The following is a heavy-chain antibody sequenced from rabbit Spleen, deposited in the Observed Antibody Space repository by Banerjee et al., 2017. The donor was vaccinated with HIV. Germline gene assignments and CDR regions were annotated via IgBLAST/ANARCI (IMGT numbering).Heavy chain of an antibody. V-gene: IGHV1S45*01. J-gene: IGHJ4*01. Sequence: QQQLEESGGGLVKPGGTLTLTCKASGIDFSSAYDMCWVRQAPGKGLEWIACIYTSSGSTWYASWAKGRFTISKTSSTTVTLQMTSLTAADTATYFCARDGAGGSYFALWGPGTLVTVS. CDR3: ARDGAGGSYFAL. D-gene: IGHD8-1*01. CDR2: IYTSSGST. CDR1: GIDFSSAYD.